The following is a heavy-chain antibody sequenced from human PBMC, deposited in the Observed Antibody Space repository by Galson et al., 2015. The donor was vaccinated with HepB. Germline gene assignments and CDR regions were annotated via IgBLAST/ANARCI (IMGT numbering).Heavy chain of an antibody. J-gene: IGHJ5*01. CDR2: ITGKGDST. V-gene: IGHV3-23*01. CDR1: GFAFDSHA. D-gene: IGHD5-18*01. Sequence: LRLSCAASGFAFDSHAMSWVRQAPGRGLEWISGITGKGDSTFYADSVKGRFTVSKDNSNKMLYLQINSLRAEDAGLYFCAKGYGLFDSWGQGILVTVSS. CDR3: AKGYGLFDS.